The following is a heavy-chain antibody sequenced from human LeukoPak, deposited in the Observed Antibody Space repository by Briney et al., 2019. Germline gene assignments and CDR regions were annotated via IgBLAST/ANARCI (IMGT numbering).Heavy chain of an antibody. D-gene: IGHD6-19*01. J-gene: IGHJ4*02. Sequence: GASVKVFCKASGYTFTSYGISWVRQAPGQGLEWMGWISAYNGNTNYAQKLQGRVTMTTDTSTSTAYMELRSLRSDDTAVYYCARGGRHQYSSGWSYPDYWGQGTLVTVSS. CDR2: ISAYNGNT. CDR1: GYTFTSYG. CDR3: ARGGRHQYSSGWSYPDY. V-gene: IGHV1-18*01.